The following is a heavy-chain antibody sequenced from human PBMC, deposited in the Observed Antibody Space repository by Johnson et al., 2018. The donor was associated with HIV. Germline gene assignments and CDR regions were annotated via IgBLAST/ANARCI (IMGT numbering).Heavy chain of an antibody. V-gene: IGHV3-13*01. J-gene: IGHJ3*02. CDR2: IGAAGDT. CDR3: ARDKWELLGAFDI. D-gene: IGHD1-26*01. CDR1: GFTFSTYD. Sequence: VQLMESGGGLVQPGESLRLSCAASGFTFSTYDMHWVRQTTGKGLEWVSAIGAAGDTYYADSVKGRFTISRENAKNTLYLQMNSLRAEDTAVYYCARDKWELLGAFDIWGQGTMVTVS.